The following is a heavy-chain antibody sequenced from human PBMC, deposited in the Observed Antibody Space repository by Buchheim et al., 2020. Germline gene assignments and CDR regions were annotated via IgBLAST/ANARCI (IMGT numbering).Heavy chain of an antibody. CDR1: GYTFTSYD. V-gene: IGHV1-8*01. CDR3: ASLGYCSGGSCYSAGYMDV. D-gene: IGHD2-15*01. J-gene: IGHJ6*03. CDR2: MNPNSGNT. Sequence: QVQLVQSGAEVKKPGASVKVSYKASGYTFTSYDINWVRQATGQGLEWMGWMNPNSGNTGYAQKFQGRVTMTRNTSISTAYMELSSLRSEDTAVYYCASLGYCSGGSCYSAGYMDVWGKGTT.